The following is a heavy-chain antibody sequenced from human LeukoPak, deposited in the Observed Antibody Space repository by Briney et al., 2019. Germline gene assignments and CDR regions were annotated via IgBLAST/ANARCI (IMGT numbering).Heavy chain of an antibody. CDR1: GGSISSSSYY. CDR2: IYYSGST. Sequence: SETLSLTCTVSGGSISSSSYYWGWIRQPPGKRLEWIGSIYYSGSTYYNPPLKSRVTISVDKSKNQFSLKLSSVTAADTAVYYCAGTYSSSWIYYYYMDVWGKGTTVTVSS. J-gene: IGHJ6*03. D-gene: IGHD6-13*01. CDR3: AGTYSSSWIYYYYMDV. V-gene: IGHV4-39*07.